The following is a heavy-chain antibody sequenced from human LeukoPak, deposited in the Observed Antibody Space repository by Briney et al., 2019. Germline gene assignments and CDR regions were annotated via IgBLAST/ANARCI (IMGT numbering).Heavy chain of an antibody. J-gene: IGHJ5*02. CDR2: IRSKANTYAT. CDR1: GFTFSGSA. CDR3: ATTYYYARSGYSPWDWFDP. V-gene: IGHV3-73*01. D-gene: IGHD3-22*01. Sequence: PGGSLKLSCAASGFTFSGSAMHWVRQASGKGVEWVGRIRSKANTYATAYAASGKGRFTISRDDSKNTAYLQMNSLKTEDTAVYYCATTYYYARSGYSPWDWFDPWGQGTLVTVSS.